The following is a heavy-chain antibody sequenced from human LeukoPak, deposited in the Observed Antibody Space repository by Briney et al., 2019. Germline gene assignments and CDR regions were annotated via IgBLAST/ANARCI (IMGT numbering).Heavy chain of an antibody. CDR3: ARDLEYCSSTSCYGWFDP. CDR2: IYTSGST. Sequence: SETLSLTCTVSGGSISSYYWSWIRQPAGKELEWIGRIYTSGSTNYNPSLKSRVTMSVDTSKNQFSLKLSSVTAADTAVYYCARDLEYCSSTSCYGWFDPWGQGTLVTVSS. V-gene: IGHV4-4*07. D-gene: IGHD2-2*01. CDR1: GGSISSYY. J-gene: IGHJ5*02.